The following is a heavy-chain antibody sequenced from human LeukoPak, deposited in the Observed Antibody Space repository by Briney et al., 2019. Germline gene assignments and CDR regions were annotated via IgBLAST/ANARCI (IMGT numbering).Heavy chain of an antibody. CDR3: ARDGNNSSGYYAFDY. CDR1: GFTFSSYA. CDR2: ISGSGGST. D-gene: IGHD3-22*01. Sequence: GGSLRLSCAASGFTFSSYAMSWVRQAPGKGLEWVSVISGSGGSTYYADSVKGRFIISRDNSKNTLYLQMNSLRAEDTAVYYCARDGNNSSGYYAFDYWGQGTLVTVSS. V-gene: IGHV3-23*01. J-gene: IGHJ4*02.